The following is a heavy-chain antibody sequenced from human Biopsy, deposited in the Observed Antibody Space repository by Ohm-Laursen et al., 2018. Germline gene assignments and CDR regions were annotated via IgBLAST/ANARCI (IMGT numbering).Heavy chain of an antibody. CDR3: ARHPTGFWFDP. V-gene: IGHV4-39*01. CDR2: IFYSGII. CDR1: GGSVSSNTNY. Sequence: SETLSLTCTVSGGSVSSNTNYWAWIRQPPGKGLEWIGSIFYSGIIYYNPSLKSRVSISEDTSKNQLSLNLNSVTAADTAVYYCARHPTGFWFDPWGQGTLVIVSS. J-gene: IGHJ5*02.